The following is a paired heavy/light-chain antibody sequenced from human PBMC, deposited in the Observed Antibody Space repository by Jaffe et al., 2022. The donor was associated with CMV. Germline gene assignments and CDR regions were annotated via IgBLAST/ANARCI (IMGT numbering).Light chain of an antibody. Sequence: DIVMTQSPLSLPVTPGEPASISCRSSQSLLHSNGYNHLDWYLQKPGQSPQLLIYLASSRASGVPDRFSGSGSGTDFTLKISRVEAEDVGVYYCMQALQTPPTFGQGTKLDIK. CDR3: MQALQTPPT. CDR1: QSLLHSNGYNH. CDR2: LAS. J-gene: IGKJ2*01. V-gene: IGKV2-28*01.
Heavy chain of an antibody. D-gene: IGHD2-15*01. Sequence: EVQLVESGGGLVQPGGSLRLSCAASGFSFSGSTMDWVRQASGKGLEWVGRIRTKANGYAKEYAASVKGRFVISRDDSQNTAYLQMNSLKTEDTAVYYCTRRPGYCSGGTCYGSDPWGRGTLVTVSS. J-gene: IGHJ5*02. V-gene: IGHV3-73*02. CDR2: IRTKANGYAK. CDR1: GFSFSGST. CDR3: TRRPGYCSGGTCYGSDP.